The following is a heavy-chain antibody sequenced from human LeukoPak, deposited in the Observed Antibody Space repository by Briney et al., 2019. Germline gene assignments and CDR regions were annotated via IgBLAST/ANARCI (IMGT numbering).Heavy chain of an antibody. V-gene: IGHV3-53*01. CDR3: ARDKPLRYCSGGSCYYGMDV. J-gene: IGHJ6*02. CDR1: GFTVSSNY. D-gene: IGHD2-15*01. CDR2: IYSGGST. Sequence: GGSLRLSCAASGFTVSSNYMSWVRQAPGKGLEWVSVIYSGGSTYYADSVKGRFTISRDNSKNTLYLQMNSLRAEDTAVYYCARDKPLRYCSGGSCYYGMDVWGQGTTVTVSS.